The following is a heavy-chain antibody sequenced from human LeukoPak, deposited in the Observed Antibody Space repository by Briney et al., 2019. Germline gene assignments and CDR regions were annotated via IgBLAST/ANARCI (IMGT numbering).Heavy chain of an antibody. D-gene: IGHD3-9*01. CDR2: INHSGST. CDR1: GGSFSGYY. V-gene: IGHV4-34*01. J-gene: IGHJ4*02. Sequence: SETLSLTCAVYGGSFSGYYWSWIRQPPGKGLEWIVEINHSGSTNYNPSLKSRVTISVDTSKNQFSLKLSSVTAADTAVYYCARYGFLRYFDWLLGAGGFDYWGQGTLVTVSS. CDR3: ARYGFLRYFDWLLGAGGFDY.